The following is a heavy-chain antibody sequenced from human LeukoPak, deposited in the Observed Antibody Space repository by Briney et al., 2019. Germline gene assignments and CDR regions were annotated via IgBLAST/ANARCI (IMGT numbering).Heavy chain of an antibody. Sequence: ASVKVSCKVSGSTLNELSTHWVRQAPGKGPEWVGRVDREDGESLYAERFEGRLTMTEDTSTDTLYMELSSLSSEDTAVYYCAAGSGFGELLYWGQGALVTVSS. CDR1: GSTLNELS. CDR2: VDREDGES. V-gene: IGHV1-24*01. CDR3: AAGSGFGELLY. D-gene: IGHD3-10*01. J-gene: IGHJ4*02.